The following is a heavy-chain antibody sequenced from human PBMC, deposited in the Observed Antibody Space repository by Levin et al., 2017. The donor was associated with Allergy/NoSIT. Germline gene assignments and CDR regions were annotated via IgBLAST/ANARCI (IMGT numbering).Heavy chain of an antibody. V-gene: IGHV5-51*01. CDR2: IYPGDSDT. D-gene: IGHD6-19*01. CDR1: GYSFTSYW. Sequence: GGSLRLSCKGSGYSFTSYWIGWVRQMPGNGLEWMGIIYPGDSDTRYSPSFQGQVTISADKSISTAYLQWSSLKASDTAMYYCARHSVTYSSGYAIDYWGQGTLVTVSS. J-gene: IGHJ4*02. CDR3: ARHSVTYSSGYAIDY.